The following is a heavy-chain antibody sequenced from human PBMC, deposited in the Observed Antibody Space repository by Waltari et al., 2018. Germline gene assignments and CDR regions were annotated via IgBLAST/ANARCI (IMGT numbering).Heavy chain of an antibody. CDR3: ARALYHALPSDSSGYYYYYYGMDV. Sequence: QVQLQESGPGLVKPSQTLSLTCTVSGGSISSGSYYWSWIRQPAGKGLEWIGRIYTSGSTNYNPSLKSRVTISVDTSKNQFSLKLSSVTAADTAVYYCARALYHALPSDSSGYYYYYYGMDVWGQGTTVTVSS. CDR2: IYTSGST. CDR1: GGSISSGSYY. J-gene: IGHJ6*02. V-gene: IGHV4-61*02. D-gene: IGHD3-22*01.